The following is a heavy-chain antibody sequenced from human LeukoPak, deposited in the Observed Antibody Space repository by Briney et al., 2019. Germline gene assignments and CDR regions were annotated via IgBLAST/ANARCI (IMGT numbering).Heavy chain of an antibody. D-gene: IGHD6-19*01. CDR2: MNPKSGNT. CDR1: GYTFTSYD. CDR3: ARLAGPRRER. Sequence: ASVKVSCKASGYTFTSYDINWVRQASGQGLEWMGWMNPKSGNTGYAQKFQGRVTMTRDVSMSTAYMELNSLTSEDTAVYYCARLAGPRRERWGQGTLLTVSS. J-gene: IGHJ4*02. V-gene: IGHV1-8*01.